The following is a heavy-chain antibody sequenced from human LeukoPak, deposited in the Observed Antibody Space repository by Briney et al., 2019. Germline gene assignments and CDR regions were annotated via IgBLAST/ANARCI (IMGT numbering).Heavy chain of an antibody. CDR3: ARCRVSRHYDP. J-gene: IGHJ5*02. CDR2: INHSGST. CDR1: GGSFSGYY. Sequence: SETLSLTCAVYGGSFSGYYWSWIRQPPGKGLEWIGEINHSGSTNYNPSLKSRVTISVDTSKNQFSLKLSSVTAADTAVYYCARCRVSRHYDPWGQGTLVTVSS. V-gene: IGHV4-34*01.